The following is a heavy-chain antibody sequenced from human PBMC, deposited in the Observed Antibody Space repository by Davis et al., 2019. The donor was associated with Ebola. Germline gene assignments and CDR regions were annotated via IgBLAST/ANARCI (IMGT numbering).Heavy chain of an antibody. Sequence: GESLKISCAASGFTFSSYGMHWVRQAPGKGLEWVAVIWYDGSNKYYADSVKGRFTISRDNSKNTLYLQMNSLRAEDTAIYYCARVTSGYWGQGTLVTVSS. CDR2: IWYDGSNK. V-gene: IGHV3-33*01. CDR1: GFTFSSYG. CDR3: ARVTSGY. J-gene: IGHJ4*02.